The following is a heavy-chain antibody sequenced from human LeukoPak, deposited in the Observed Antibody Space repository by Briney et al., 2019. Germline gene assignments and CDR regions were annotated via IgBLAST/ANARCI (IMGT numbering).Heavy chain of an antibody. CDR3: ARGRLRYYDSSGYLRRGLFFDY. V-gene: IGHV4-4*07. Sequence: PSETLSLICTVSGGSISSYYWSWIRQPAGKGLEWIGRIYTSGGTNYNPSLKSRVTMSVDTSKNQFSLKLSSVTAADTAVYYCARGRLRYYDSSGYLRRGLFFDYWGQGTLVTVSS. CDR2: IYTSGGT. D-gene: IGHD3-22*01. J-gene: IGHJ4*02. CDR1: GGSISSYY.